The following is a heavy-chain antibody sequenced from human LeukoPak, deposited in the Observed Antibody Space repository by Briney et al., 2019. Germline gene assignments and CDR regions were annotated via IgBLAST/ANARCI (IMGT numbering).Heavy chain of an antibody. CDR1: GYAFTSYG. CDR2: ISAYNGNT. Sequence: PGASVKVSCKASGYAFTSYGISWVRQAPGQGREWMGWISAYNGNTNYTQKLQGRVTITTDPSTSTAYIELRSLRSDDTAVYYCARLGYCSGGSCKKEYYYYYGMDVWGQGTTVTVSS. V-gene: IGHV1-18*01. CDR3: ARLGYCSGGSCKKEYYYYYGMDV. D-gene: IGHD2-15*01. J-gene: IGHJ6*02.